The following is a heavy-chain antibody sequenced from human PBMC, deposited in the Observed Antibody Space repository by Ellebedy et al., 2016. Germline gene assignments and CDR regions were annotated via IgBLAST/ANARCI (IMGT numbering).Heavy chain of an antibody. J-gene: IGHJ4*02. D-gene: IGHD3-3*01. CDR3: ARDRSRYYDDYYFDY. CDR2: ISSSSSYI. Sequence: GESLKISXAASGFTFSSYSMNWVRQAPGKGLEWVSSISSSSSYIYYADSVKGRFTISRDNAKNSLYLQMNSLRSEDTAVYYCARDRSRYYDDYYFDYWGQGTLVTVSS. CDR1: GFTFSSYS. V-gene: IGHV3-21*04.